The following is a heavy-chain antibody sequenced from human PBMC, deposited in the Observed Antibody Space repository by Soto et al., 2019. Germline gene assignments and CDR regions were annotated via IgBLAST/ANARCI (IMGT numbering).Heavy chain of an antibody. D-gene: IGHD6-13*01. CDR3: AKDGSSTWYVDY. V-gene: IGHV3-30*18. Sequence: AGGSLRLSCAASGFTFSRYGIHWVRQAPGKGLEWVALISYGGSSEFYADSVKGRFTISRDNSKNTVYLQMDSLRADDTAVYYRAKDGSSTWYVDYWGQGTLVTVSS. CDR1: GFTFSRYG. J-gene: IGHJ4*02. CDR2: ISYGGSSE.